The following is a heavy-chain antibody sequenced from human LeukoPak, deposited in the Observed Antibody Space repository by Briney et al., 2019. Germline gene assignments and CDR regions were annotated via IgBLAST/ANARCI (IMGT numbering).Heavy chain of an antibody. D-gene: IGHD1-26*01. J-gene: IGHJ5*01. CDR1: GGSISSYY. CDR3: ARDFDSGWFDY. Sequence: PSETLSLTCIVSGGSISSYYWSWIRQPPGKGLEWIGNIYYSGSTNYNPSLKSRVTISVDTSKNQFSLKLSSVTAADTAVYYCARDFDSGWFDYWGQGTLVTVSS. V-gene: IGHV4-59*01. CDR2: IYYSGST.